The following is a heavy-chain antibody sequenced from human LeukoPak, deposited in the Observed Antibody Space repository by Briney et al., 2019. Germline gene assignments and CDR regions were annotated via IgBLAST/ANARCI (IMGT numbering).Heavy chain of an antibody. CDR3: AKVRGSGYYYDADWFDP. Sequence: RGSLRLSCAASGFTFSSYAMSWVRQAPGKGLEWVLAISGSGGSTYYADSVKGRFTISRDNSKNTLYLQMNSLRAEDTAVYYCAKVRGSGYYYDADWFDPWGQGTLVTVSS. J-gene: IGHJ5*02. CDR2: ISGSGGST. D-gene: IGHD3-22*01. V-gene: IGHV3-23*01. CDR1: GFTFSSYA.